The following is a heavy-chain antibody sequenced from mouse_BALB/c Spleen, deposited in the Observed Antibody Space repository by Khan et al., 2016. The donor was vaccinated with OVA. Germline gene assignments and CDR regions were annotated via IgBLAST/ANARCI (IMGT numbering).Heavy chain of an antibody. Sequence: VQLQQSGPELMKPEASVKISCKASGYSFTTYYIHWMMQSHGKSLEWIGYIDPFSGGTTYNQKFKGKATLTVDKSSSTAYIQISNLTSEDSAVYYCTRHGYVAWFTYWGQGTLVTVSA. CDR2: IDPFSGGT. V-gene: IGHV1-31*01. D-gene: IGHD2-2*01. CDR3: TRHGYVAWFTY. J-gene: IGHJ3*01. CDR1: GYSFTTYY.